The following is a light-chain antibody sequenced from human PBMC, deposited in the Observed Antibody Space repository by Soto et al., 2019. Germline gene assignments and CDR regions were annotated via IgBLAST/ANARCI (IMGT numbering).Light chain of an antibody. Sequence: DLPMTPSPSTLSASVGDRVTISCRASQSIATWLAWYQQKPGKAPNLLIYDASTLMSGVPSRFSGSGSGTDFTLTISSLQPEDFATYYCQQSYSTLWTFGQGTKVDIK. CDR2: DAS. CDR1: QSIATW. V-gene: IGKV1-39*01. J-gene: IGKJ1*01. CDR3: QQSYSTLWT.